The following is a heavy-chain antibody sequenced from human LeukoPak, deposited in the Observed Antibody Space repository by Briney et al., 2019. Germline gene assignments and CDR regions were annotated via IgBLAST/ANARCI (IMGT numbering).Heavy chain of an antibody. CDR2: IYPGDSDT. Sequence: ESLKISCKASGYTFTNYWIGWVRQMPGKGLEWMGIIYPGDSDTRYSPSFRGQVIISADKSIRTAYLQWTSLKASDTAMYYCARHTGEGSHFQHRGQGSLVTVSS. CDR3: ARHTGEGSHFQH. V-gene: IGHV5-51*01. D-gene: IGHD3-16*01. J-gene: IGHJ1*01. CDR1: GYTFTNYW.